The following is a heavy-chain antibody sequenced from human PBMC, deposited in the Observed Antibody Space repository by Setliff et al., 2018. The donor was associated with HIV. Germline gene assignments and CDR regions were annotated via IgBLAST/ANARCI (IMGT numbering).Heavy chain of an antibody. J-gene: IGHJ6*03. CDR2: IKQDGSEK. V-gene: IGHV3-7*03. CDR1: GFTFSPHA. D-gene: IGHD6-6*01. Sequence: GGSLRLSCAASGFTFSPHAMHWVRQAPGKGLEWMAIIKQDGSEKYYVDSVKGRFTISRDNAKNSLYLEMNSLRAEDTAVYYCARDGASLAARTYNYYYMDVWGKGTTVTVSS. CDR3: ARDGASLAARTYNYYYMDV.